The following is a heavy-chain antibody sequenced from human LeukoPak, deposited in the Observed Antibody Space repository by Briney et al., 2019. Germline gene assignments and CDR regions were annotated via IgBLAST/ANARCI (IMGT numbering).Heavy chain of an antibody. CDR1: GGSISSGGYY. CDR2: IYYSGST. J-gene: IGHJ4*02. D-gene: IGHD4-23*01. CDR3: XRVPYGGNPPDY. V-gene: IGHV4-31*03. Sequence: SETLSLTCTVSGGSISSGGYYWSWIRQHPGKGLEWIGYIYYSGSTYYNPSLKSRLIISVDTSKNQFSLKLTSVTAADTAMYYCXRVPYGGNPPDYWGQGTPVTVSS.